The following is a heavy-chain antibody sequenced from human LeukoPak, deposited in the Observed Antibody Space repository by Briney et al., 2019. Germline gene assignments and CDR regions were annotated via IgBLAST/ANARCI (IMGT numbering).Heavy chain of an antibody. Sequence: SETLSLTCTVSGGSISSSSYYWGWIRQPPGKGLEWIGSIYYSGSTYYNPSLKSRVTISVDTSKNQFSLKLSSVTAADTAVYYCARQSGSLVVVAVTDCWGQGTLVTVSS. J-gene: IGHJ4*02. D-gene: IGHD2-15*01. V-gene: IGHV4-39*01. CDR2: IYYSGST. CDR3: ARQSGSLVVVAVTDC. CDR1: GGSISSSSYY.